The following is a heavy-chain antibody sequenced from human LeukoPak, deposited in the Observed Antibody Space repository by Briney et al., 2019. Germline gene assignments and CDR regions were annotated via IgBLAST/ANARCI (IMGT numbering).Heavy chain of an antibody. V-gene: IGHV3-53*01. J-gene: IGHJ6*03. CDR3: ARSLRVRGVPDYMDV. CDR1: GFTVSSNY. CDR2: IYKNAIT. Sequence: GGSLRLSCAASGFTVSSNYMTWVRHAPGKGLEWVSVIYKNAITYYADTVKGRFTISRDNSKNMLYLQMNSLRADDTAVYYCARSLRVRGVPDYMDVWGKGTTVTISS. D-gene: IGHD3-10*01.